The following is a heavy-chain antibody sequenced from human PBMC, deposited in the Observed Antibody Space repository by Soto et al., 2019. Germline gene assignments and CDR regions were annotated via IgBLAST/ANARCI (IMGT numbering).Heavy chain of an antibody. J-gene: IGHJ3*02. V-gene: IGHV4-31*03. D-gene: IGHD3-22*01. CDR1: GGSISSGGHY. CDR2: IYYRGSS. Sequence: SETLSLTCIVSGGSISSGGHYWSWIRQLPGKGLEWIGYIYYRGSSYYNPSLNGRVTISLDTSQNQFSLKLTSVTAADTAIYYCTRDKKTSDNPTVVTFDAFDIWGQGTMVTVSS. CDR3: TRDKKTSDNPTVVTFDAFDI.